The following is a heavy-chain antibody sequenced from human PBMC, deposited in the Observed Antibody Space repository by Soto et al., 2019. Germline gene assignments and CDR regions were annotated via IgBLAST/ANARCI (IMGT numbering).Heavy chain of an antibody. J-gene: IGHJ6*02. CDR3: AKAGYCSGGSCSYYYYGMDV. CDR2: ISASGGNT. D-gene: IGHD2-15*01. Sequence: AGGPMRLSYAASECNFSDYVMNWISQTPGKGLEWVSGISASGGNTYYADSVKGRFTISRDNSKNTLYLQMNSLRAEDTAVYYCAKAGYCSGGSCSYYYYGMDVWGQGTTVTVSS. V-gene: IGHV3-23*01. CDR1: ECNFSDYV.